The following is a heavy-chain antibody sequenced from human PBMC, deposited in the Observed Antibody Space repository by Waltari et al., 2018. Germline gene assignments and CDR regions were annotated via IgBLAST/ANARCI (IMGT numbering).Heavy chain of an antibody. V-gene: IGHV3-30-3*01. CDR3: ARESYYFDY. CDR1: GFTFSSYA. J-gene: IGHJ4*02. Sequence: QVQLVESGGGVVQPGRSLRLSCAASGFTFSSYAMHWVRQAPGKGLGWVAVISYDGSNKYYADSVKGRFTISRDNSKNTLYLQMNSLRAEDTAVYYCARESYYFDYWGQGTLVTVSS. CDR2: ISYDGSNK.